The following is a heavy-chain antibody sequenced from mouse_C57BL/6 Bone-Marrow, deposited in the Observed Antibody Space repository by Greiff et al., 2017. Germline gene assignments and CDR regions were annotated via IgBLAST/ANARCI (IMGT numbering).Heavy chain of an antibody. CDR1: GYTFTSYW. J-gene: IGHJ2*01. V-gene: IGHV1-7*01. Sequence: QVQLKESGAELAKPGASVKLSCKASGYTFTSYWMHWVKQRPGQGLEWIGYINPSSGYTKYKQKFKDKATLTADKSSSTAYMQLSSLTYEDSAVYYCATYYSGDFDYWGQGTTLTVSS. CDR3: ATYYSGDFDY. D-gene: IGHD2-12*01. CDR2: INPSSGYT.